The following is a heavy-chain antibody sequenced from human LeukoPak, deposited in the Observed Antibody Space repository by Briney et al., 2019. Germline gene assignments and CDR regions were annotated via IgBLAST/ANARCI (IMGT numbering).Heavy chain of an antibody. J-gene: IGHJ4*02. V-gene: IGHV4-59*01. Sequence: PSETLSLTCTVSGGSISSYYWSCIRQPPGKGLEWIAYIYYSVSTNYNPPLKSVVPISVDTSKHQFSLKLSSVTAADTAVYYCARSPRYSGYHFFDYWGQGTLVTVSS. CDR3: ARSPRYSGYHFFDY. CDR2: IYYSVST. CDR1: GGSISSYY. D-gene: IGHD5-12*01.